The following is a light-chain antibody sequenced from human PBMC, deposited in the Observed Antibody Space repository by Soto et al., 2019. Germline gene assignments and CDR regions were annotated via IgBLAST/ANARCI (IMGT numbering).Light chain of an antibody. V-gene: IGLV2-14*01. J-gene: IGLJ3*02. CDR2: EVS. CDR3: SSYTSSSTWV. Sequence: QSALTQPASVSGSPGQSITISCTGTSSDVGGYNYVSWYQQHPGKAPKVMIYEVSNRPSGVSNRFSGSKSGNTASLTISGLQAGDEADYDCSSYTSSSTWVLGGGTKVTVL. CDR1: SSDVGGYNY.